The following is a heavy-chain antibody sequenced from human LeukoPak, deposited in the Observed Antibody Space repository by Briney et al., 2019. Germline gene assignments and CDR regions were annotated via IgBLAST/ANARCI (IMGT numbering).Heavy chain of an antibody. Sequence: PSQTLSLTCTVSGGSISSSSYYWGWIRQPPGKGLEWTGSIYYSGSTYYNPSLKSRVTISVDTSKNQFSLKLSSVTAADTAVCYCARDSITGTTSFDYWGQGTLVTVSS. J-gene: IGHJ4*02. V-gene: IGHV4-39*07. D-gene: IGHD1-20*01. CDR1: GGSISSSSYY. CDR2: IYYSGST. CDR3: ARDSITGTTSFDY.